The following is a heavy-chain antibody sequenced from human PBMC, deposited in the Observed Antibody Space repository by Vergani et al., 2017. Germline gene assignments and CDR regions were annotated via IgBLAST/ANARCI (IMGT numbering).Heavy chain of an antibody. V-gene: IGHV3-23*01. J-gene: IGHJ4*02. CDR3: AKAKAAAGSSPFDY. CDR2: LSASDRRT. CDR1: GFTFIMHA. Sequence: EVQLLESGGDLVQPGGSLRLSCAASGFTFIMHAMSWVRQAPGKGLEWVSTLSASDRRTHYADSVKGRFTISRDNSKNTLFLHMNSLRPEDTAVYYCAKAKAAAGSSPFDYWGQGTLVTVSS. D-gene: IGHD6-13*01.